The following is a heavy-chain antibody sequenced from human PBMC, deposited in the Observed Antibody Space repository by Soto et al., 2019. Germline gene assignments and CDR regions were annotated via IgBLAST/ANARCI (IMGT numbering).Heavy chain of an antibody. D-gene: IGHD2-15*01. J-gene: IGHJ4*02. Sequence: QVQLVQSGAEVKKPGSSVKVSCKASGGTFSSYTINWVRQAPGQGLEWMGMIIPILGIANYAQKCQDRVTITADKSTSTAYMELSSLRSADTAVYYCARGRGGRGDYWGQGTLVTVSS. V-gene: IGHV1-69*02. CDR2: IIPILGIA. CDR1: GGTFSSYT. CDR3: ARGRGGRGDY.